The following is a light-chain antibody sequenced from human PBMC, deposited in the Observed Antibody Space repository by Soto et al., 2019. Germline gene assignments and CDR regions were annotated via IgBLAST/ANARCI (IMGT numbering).Light chain of an antibody. CDR2: EVS. Sequence: QSALTQPASVSGSPGQSITISCTGTSSDIGGYNYVSWYQQHPGKVPKLMIFEVSNRPSGVSYLFSGSKSGNTASLTISGPQAEDEADYYCSSYTGSSTLSVFGTGTKVTVL. CDR1: SSDIGGYNY. J-gene: IGLJ1*01. CDR3: SSYTGSSTLSV. V-gene: IGLV2-14*01.